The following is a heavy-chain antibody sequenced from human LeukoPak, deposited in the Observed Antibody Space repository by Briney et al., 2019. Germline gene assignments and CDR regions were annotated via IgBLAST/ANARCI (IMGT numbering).Heavy chain of an antibody. CDR3: ARGDGPGSYLIDY. J-gene: IGHJ4*02. D-gene: IGHD3-10*01. CDR1: GFTFSNHA. Sequence: PGRSLRLSCEASGFTFSNHAVHWVRQAPGEGLDWVALISNDETNKQYANSLKGRFTISRDNSKNTLYLQMNSLRVEDTAVYYCARGDGPGSYLIDYWGQGALVTVSS. V-gene: IGHV3-30*04. CDR2: ISNDETNK.